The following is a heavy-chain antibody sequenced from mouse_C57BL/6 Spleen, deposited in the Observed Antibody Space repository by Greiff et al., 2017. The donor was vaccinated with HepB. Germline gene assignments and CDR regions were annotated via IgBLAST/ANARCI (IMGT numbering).Heavy chain of an antibody. CDR3: TTFYDGYYGEAY. V-gene: IGHV14-4*01. Sequence: EVQLQQSGAELVRPGASVKLSCTASGFNIKDDYMHWVKQRPEQGLEWIGWIDPENGDTEYASKFQGKATITADTSSNTAYLQLSSLTSEDTAVYYCTTFYDGYYGEAYWGQGTLVTVSA. D-gene: IGHD2-3*01. CDR1: GFNIKDDY. CDR2: IDPENGDT. J-gene: IGHJ3*01.